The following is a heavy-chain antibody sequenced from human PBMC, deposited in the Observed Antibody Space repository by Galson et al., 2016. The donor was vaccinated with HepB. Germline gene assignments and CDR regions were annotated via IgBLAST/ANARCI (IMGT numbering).Heavy chain of an antibody. CDR2: LTQDGSNK. CDR1: GFTFNNYA. J-gene: IGHJ4*02. Sequence: SLRLSCAASGFTFNNYALHWVRQAPGKGLECVANLTQDGSNKYYVDSVMGRFTISRDNSKNSLYLQMNGLRVEDTAVYYCATVPSIGAVSRYLDYWGQGTLVTGSP. CDR3: ATVPSIGAVSRYLDY. V-gene: IGHV3-30*04. D-gene: IGHD2-21*01.